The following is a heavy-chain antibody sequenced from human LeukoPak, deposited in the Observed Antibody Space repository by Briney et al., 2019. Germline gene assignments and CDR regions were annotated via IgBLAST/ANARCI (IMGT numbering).Heavy chain of an antibody. CDR1: GFTFSSYG. Sequence: GGSLRLSCAASGFTFSSYGMHWVRQAPGKGLEWVAFIRYDGSNKYYADSVKGRFTISKDNSKNTLYLQMNSLRAEDTAVYYCATTLNDYGDYWGQGTLVTVSS. CDR2: IRYDGSNK. D-gene: IGHD4-17*01. CDR3: ATTLNDYGDY. J-gene: IGHJ4*02. V-gene: IGHV3-30*02.